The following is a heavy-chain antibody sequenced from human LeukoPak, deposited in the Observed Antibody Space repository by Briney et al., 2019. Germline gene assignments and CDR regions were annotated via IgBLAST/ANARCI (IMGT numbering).Heavy chain of an antibody. CDR3: ARDGYSGSYANWFDP. D-gene: IGHD1-26*01. CDR2: ISSSSSYI. CDR1: GFTFSSYS. V-gene: IGHV3-21*01. J-gene: IGHJ5*02. Sequence: GGSLRLSCAASGFTFSSYSMNWVRQAPGEGLEWVSSISSSSSYIYYADSVKGRFTISRDNAKNSLYLQMNSLRAEDTAVYYCARDGYSGSYANWFDPWGQGTLVTVSS.